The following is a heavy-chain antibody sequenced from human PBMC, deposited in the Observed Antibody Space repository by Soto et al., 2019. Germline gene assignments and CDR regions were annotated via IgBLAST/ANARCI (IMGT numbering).Heavy chain of an antibody. CDR3: LRDQRHWNEFADQ. D-gene: IGHD1-1*01. V-gene: IGHV3-74*01. CDR2: ISQDGAIA. CDR1: GFAFGSYW. Sequence: VQLVESGGGLVQPGGSLRLSCAASGFAFGSYWMHWVRQAPGKGLVWVSRISQDGAIATQADSVKGRFTISRDNAKNTLFLQMNSLRADDTDGYYCLRDQRHWNEFADQWGQGTLVTVSS. J-gene: IGHJ4*02.